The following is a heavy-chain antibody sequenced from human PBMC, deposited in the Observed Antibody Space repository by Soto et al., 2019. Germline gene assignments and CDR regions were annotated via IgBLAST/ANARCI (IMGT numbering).Heavy chain of an antibody. CDR3: ARGGTVTRYYYYGMDV. CDR1: GGSISSSNW. CDR2: IYHSGST. V-gene: IGHV4-4*02. Sequence: SETLSLTCAVSGGSISSSNWWSWVRRPPGKGLEWIGEIYHSGSTNYNPSLKSRVTISVDKSKNQFSLKLSSVTAADTAVYYCARGGTVTRYYYYGMDVWGQGTTVTVSS. D-gene: IGHD4-17*01. J-gene: IGHJ6*02.